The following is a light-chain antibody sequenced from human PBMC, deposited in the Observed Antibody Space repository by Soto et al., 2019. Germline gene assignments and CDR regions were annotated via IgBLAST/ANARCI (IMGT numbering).Light chain of an antibody. CDR3: SSYASGSSVV. Sequence: QSALTQPASVSGSPGQSITISCTGTSSDVGGYNYVSWYQQQLGKAPKLMIYDVSNRPSGVSNRFSGSKSGYTASLTISGLQAEDEADSYCSSYASGSSVVFGGGTKLTVL. CDR1: SSDVGGYNY. V-gene: IGLV2-14*01. CDR2: DVS. J-gene: IGLJ2*01.